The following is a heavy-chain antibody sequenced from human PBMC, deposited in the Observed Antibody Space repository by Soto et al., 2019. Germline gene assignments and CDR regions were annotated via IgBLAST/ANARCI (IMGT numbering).Heavy chain of an antibody. CDR2: IYTGGTS. Sequence: GGSLRLSCAASGFSVSDFYITWIRQAPGKGLEYVTVIYTGGTSHYADSVRGRFTISRDNFRNTVSLQMRGLRGDDTAVYYCVRREYDTGDFDHWGQGTLVTVSS. J-gene: IGHJ4*02. D-gene: IGHD7-27*01. CDR1: GFSVSDFY. V-gene: IGHV3-53*01. CDR3: VRREYDTGDFDH.